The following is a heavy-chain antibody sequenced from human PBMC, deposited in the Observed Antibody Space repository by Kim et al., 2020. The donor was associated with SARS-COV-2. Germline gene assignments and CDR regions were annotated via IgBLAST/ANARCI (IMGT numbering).Heavy chain of an antibody. CDR1: GFTFDDYA. J-gene: IGHJ4*02. CDR3: AKDGGSGYDYVVAAAVNFDY. CDR2: ISWNSGSI. V-gene: IGHV3-9*01. Sequence: GGSLRLSCAASGFTFDDYAMHWVRQAPGKGLEWVSGISWNSGSIGYADSVKGRFTISRDNAKNSLYLQMNSLRAEDTALYYCAKDGGSGYDYVVAAAVNFDYWGQGTLVTVSS. D-gene: IGHD5-12*01.